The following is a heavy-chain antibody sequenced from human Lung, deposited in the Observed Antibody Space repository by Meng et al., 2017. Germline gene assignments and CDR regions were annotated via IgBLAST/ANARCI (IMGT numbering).Heavy chain of an antibody. CDR3: ARESGYFEY. Sequence: EVQLVESGGGLVQPGGSLRLSCAASGFTFRSYWMHWVRQAPGKGLVWVSRIRGDGGSIVHADSVKGRFTISRDNAKNTLFLQMNSLRAEDTAVYYCARESGYFEYWGQGILVTVSS. CDR2: IRGDGGSI. CDR1: GFTFRSYW. V-gene: IGHV3-74*03. J-gene: IGHJ4*02.